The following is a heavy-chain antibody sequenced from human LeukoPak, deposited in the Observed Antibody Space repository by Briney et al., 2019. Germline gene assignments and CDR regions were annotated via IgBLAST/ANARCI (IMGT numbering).Heavy chain of an antibody. CDR3: AREIGENWYFDL. D-gene: IGHD3-16*01. J-gene: IGHJ2*01. CDR2: IHYDGINE. V-gene: IGHV3-33*01. CDR1: GFTFRRSA. Sequence: PGGSLRLSCAASGFTFRRSAMHWVRQAPGKGLEWVAVIHYDGINEYYADSVKGRFTISRDNSKNTLYLQMNSLRAEDTALYYCAREIGENWYFDLWGRGALVTVSS.